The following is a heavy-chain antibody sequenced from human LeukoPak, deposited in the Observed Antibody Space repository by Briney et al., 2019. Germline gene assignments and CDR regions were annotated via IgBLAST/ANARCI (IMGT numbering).Heavy chain of an antibody. CDR1: GGSFSGYY. J-gene: IGHJ5*02. Sequence: SETLSLTCAVYGGSFSGYYWSWIRQPPGKGLEWIGEINHSGSTNYNPSLKSRVTISVDTSKNQFSLKLSSVTAADTAVYYCARARFGRYYGSGSYLFDPWGQGTLVTVSS. V-gene: IGHV4-34*01. CDR3: ARARFGRYYGSGSYLFDP. CDR2: INHSGST. D-gene: IGHD3-10*01.